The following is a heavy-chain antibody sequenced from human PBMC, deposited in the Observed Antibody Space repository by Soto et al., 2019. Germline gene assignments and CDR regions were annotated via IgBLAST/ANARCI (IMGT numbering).Heavy chain of an antibody. CDR3: ARDHYDFWSGYYHAGDAFDI. V-gene: IGHV3-7*01. CDR1: GFTFSSYW. D-gene: IGHD3-3*01. J-gene: IGHJ3*02. Sequence: GGSLRLSCAASGFTFSSYWMSWVRQAPGKGLEWVANIKQDGSEKYYVDSVKGRFTISRDNAKNSLYLQMNSLRAEDTAVYYCARDHYDFWSGYYHAGDAFDIWGQGTMVTVSS. CDR2: IKQDGSEK.